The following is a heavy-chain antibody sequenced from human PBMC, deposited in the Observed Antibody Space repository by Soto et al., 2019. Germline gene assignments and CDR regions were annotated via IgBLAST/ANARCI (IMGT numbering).Heavy chain of an antibody. Sequence: GGSLRLSCAASGFTFSSYSMNWVRQAPGKGPEWVSYISSSSSTIYYADSVKGRFTISRDNAKNSLYLQMNSLRAEDTAVYYCASFILRFASMVRGDYGMDVWGQGTTVTVSS. D-gene: IGHD3-10*01. CDR3: ASFILRFASMVRGDYGMDV. CDR1: GFTFSSYS. CDR2: ISSSSSTI. V-gene: IGHV3-48*01. J-gene: IGHJ6*02.